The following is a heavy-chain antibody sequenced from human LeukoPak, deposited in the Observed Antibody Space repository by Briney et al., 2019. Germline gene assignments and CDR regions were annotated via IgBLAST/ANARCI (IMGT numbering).Heavy chain of an antibody. Sequence: SVKVSCKAAGDTISAYSLNWVRQAPGQGLEWVGGIIPIFGRAYYAQNFQGRLTITADKSTSTAYMELSSLGSEDTAIYYCAKGRGRLHVNRGVYNYHYYMEVWGTGTTVIVS. V-gene: IGHV1-69*06. CDR2: IIPIFGRA. CDR1: GDTISAYS. D-gene: IGHD3-10*01. J-gene: IGHJ6*03. CDR3: AKGRGRLHVNRGVYNYHYYMEV.